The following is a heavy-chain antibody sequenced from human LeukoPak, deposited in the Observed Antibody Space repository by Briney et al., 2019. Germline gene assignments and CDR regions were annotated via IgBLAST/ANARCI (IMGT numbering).Heavy chain of an antibody. V-gene: IGHV3-23*01. D-gene: IGHD6-13*01. Sequence: PGGSVRLSCAASGFTFSSYAMRWVRQAPGKGLEWVSALSGAGASTYYADSVKGRFTTSRDNSKNTLYLQMNSLRAEDTAVYYCAKDARYSRDSKDFDFWGQGTLVTVSS. CDR1: GFTFSSYA. CDR3: AKDARYSRDSKDFDF. J-gene: IGHJ4*02. CDR2: LSGAGAST.